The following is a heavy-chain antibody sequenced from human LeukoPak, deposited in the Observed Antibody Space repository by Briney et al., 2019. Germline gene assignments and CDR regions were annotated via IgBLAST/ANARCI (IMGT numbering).Heavy chain of an antibody. CDR2: INPNSGGT. V-gene: IGHV1-2*02. J-gene: IGHJ3*02. CDR3: ARVIGSGSYMGGDAFDI. Sequence: ASVKVSCKASGYSFTGYYMHWVRQAPGQGLEWMGWINPNSGGTNYAQKFQGRVTMTRDTSISTAYMELSRLRSDDTAVYYCARVIGSGSYMGGDAFDIWGQGTMVTVSS. CDR1: GYSFTGYY. D-gene: IGHD3-10*01.